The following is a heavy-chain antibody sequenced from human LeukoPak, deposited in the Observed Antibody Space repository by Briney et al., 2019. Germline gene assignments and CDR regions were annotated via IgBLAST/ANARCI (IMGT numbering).Heavy chain of an antibody. CDR2: ISGSGGST. J-gene: IGHJ2*01. Sequence: GGSLGLSCAASGFTFSSYAMSWVRQAPGKGLEWVSAISGSGGSTYYADSVKGRFTISRDNSKNTLYLQMNSLRAEDTAVYYCARLLEVYWYFDLWGRGTVVTVSS. D-gene: IGHD2-21*02. CDR1: GFTFSSYA. V-gene: IGHV3-23*01. CDR3: ARLLEVYWYFDL.